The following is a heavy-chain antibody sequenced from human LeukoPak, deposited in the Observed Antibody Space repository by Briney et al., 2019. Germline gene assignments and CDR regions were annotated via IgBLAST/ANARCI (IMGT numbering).Heavy chain of an antibody. Sequence: GGSLRLSCAASGFTFDDYAMHWVRQAPGKGLEWVSGVSWNSGSVGYADSVKGRFTISRDNAKNSLYLQMNSLRAEDTALYHCAKDVGRLERNPDYWSQGTLVTVSS. CDR1: GFTFDDYA. D-gene: IGHD1-1*01. CDR2: VSWNSGSV. J-gene: IGHJ4*02. V-gene: IGHV3-9*01. CDR3: AKDVGRLERNPDY.